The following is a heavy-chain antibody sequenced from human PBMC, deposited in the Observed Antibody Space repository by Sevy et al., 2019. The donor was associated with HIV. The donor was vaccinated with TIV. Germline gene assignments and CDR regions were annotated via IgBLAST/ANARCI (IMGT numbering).Heavy chain of an antibody. Sequence: GGSLRLSCAASGFTFSSYSMNWVRQAPGKGLEWVSSISSSSSYIYYADSVKGRFTISRDNAKNSRYLQMNSLRAEDTAVYYCARETSIVGATNDAFDIWGQGTMVTVSS. D-gene: IGHD1-26*01. CDR1: GFTFSSYS. V-gene: IGHV3-21*01. CDR2: ISSSSSYI. CDR3: ARETSIVGATNDAFDI. J-gene: IGHJ3*02.